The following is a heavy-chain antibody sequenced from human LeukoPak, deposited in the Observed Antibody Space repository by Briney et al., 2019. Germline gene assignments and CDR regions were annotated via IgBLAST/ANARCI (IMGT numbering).Heavy chain of an antibody. J-gene: IGHJ4*02. CDR2: IHYSGST. D-gene: IGHD1-26*01. V-gene: IGHV4-59*01. CDR3: AREGVGAETFDY. Sequence: PSETLSLTCTVSGGSISSYYWSWIRQPPGKGLEWIGYIHYSGSTNYNPSLKSRVTISVDTSKNQFSLKLSSVTAADTAVYYCAREGVGAETFDYWGQGTLVTVSS. CDR1: GGSISSYY.